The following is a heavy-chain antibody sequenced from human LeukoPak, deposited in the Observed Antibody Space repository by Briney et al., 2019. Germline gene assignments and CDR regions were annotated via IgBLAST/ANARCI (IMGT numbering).Heavy chain of an antibody. CDR3: ANYYYDSSGYYCFDY. D-gene: IGHD3-22*01. Sequence: SETLSLTCTVSGYSISSGYYWGWIRQPPGKGLEWIGSIYHSGSTYYNPSLKSRVTISVDTSKNQFSLKLSSVTAADTAVYYCANYYYDSSGYYCFDYWGQGTLVTVSS. CDR1: GYSISSGYY. J-gene: IGHJ4*02. V-gene: IGHV4-38-2*02. CDR2: IYHSGST.